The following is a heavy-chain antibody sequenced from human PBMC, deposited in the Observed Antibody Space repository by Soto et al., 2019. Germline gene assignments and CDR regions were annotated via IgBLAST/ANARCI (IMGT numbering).Heavy chain of an antibody. CDR1: GFSFKSYS. Sequence: EVQLVESGGGLVKPGGSLRLSCAASGFSFKSYSMNWVRQAPGKGLEWVSDISRRSSTINYADSVKGRFTISRDNAKNSLYLQMNSLRAEDTAVYYCARDREYCSGDNCYETGSDYWGQGTLVTVSS. CDR3: ARDREYCSGDNCYETGSDY. CDR2: ISRRSSTI. V-gene: IGHV3-48*01. J-gene: IGHJ4*02. D-gene: IGHD2-15*01.